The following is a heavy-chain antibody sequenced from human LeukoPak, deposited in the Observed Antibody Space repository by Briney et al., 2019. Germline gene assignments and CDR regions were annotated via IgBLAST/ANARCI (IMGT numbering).Heavy chain of an antibody. J-gene: IGHJ5*02. CDR3: AGLQLRYDFWSGYYRDNWFDP. CDR2: IYHSGST. CDR1: GYSISSGYY. V-gene: IGHV4-38-2*01. Sequence: PSETLSLTCAVSGYSISSGYYWGWIRQPPGEGLEWIGSIYHSGSTYYNPSLKSRVTISVDTSKNQFSLKLSSVTAADTAVYYCAGLQLRYDFWSGYYRDNWFDPWGQGTLVTVSS. D-gene: IGHD3-3*01.